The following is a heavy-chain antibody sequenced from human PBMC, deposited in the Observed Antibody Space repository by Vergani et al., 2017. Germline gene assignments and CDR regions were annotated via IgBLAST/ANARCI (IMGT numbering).Heavy chain of an antibody. Sequence: QVQLVQSGAEVKKPGASVKVSCKASGYTFTSAEINWVRQATGQGLEWMGWVKPNSGSTDYAQKFQGRVTMTRDPSINTAYMEMSSLTSEDTAVYYCARRVPHFDYWGQGTVVTVSS. CDR1: GYTFTSAE. CDR3: ARRVPHFDY. J-gene: IGHJ4*02. V-gene: IGHV1-8*01. CDR2: VKPNSGST.